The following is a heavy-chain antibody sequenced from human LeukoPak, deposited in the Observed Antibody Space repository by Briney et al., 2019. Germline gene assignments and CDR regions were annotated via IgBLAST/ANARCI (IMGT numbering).Heavy chain of an antibody. CDR3: ARDMGMYYYDSSGYYSLLPDY. J-gene: IGHJ4*02. Sequence: GGSLRLSCAASGFTFSSSAMHWVRQAPGKGLEWVAVISYDGSNKYYADSVKGRFTISRDNSKNTLYLQMNSLRAEDTAVYYCARDMGMYYYDSSGYYSLLPDYWGQGTLVTVSS. CDR2: ISYDGSNK. CDR1: GFTFSSSA. V-gene: IGHV3-30*04. D-gene: IGHD3-22*01.